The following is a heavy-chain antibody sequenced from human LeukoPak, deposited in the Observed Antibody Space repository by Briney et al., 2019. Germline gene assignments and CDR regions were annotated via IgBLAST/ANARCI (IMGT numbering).Heavy chain of an antibody. Sequence: GGSLRLSCAASGFTFSSYAMKWVRQATGKELEWVSSVSGSGGITYYADSVKGRFTISRDNYKNTLYLQMNSLRAEDTAVYYCAKDLPPVAYCGGDCYSDAFDIWGQGTMVTVSS. CDR1: GFTFSSYA. D-gene: IGHD2-21*02. CDR2: VSGSGGIT. J-gene: IGHJ3*02. CDR3: AKDLPPVAYCGGDCYSDAFDI. V-gene: IGHV3-23*01.